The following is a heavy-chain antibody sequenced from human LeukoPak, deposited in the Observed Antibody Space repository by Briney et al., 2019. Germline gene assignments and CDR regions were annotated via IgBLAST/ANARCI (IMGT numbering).Heavy chain of an antibody. Sequence: PGGSLRLSCAASGFTFSNYEMNWVRQTPGKELEWISYIRSSGSPTYYADSVKGRFTISRDNAKNSLYLQMNSLRAEDTAVYYCARQYSSCWLYWFDPWGQGTPVTVSS. J-gene: IGHJ5*02. D-gene: IGHD6-19*01. CDR3: ARQYSSCWLYWFDP. CDR1: GFTFSNYE. CDR2: IRSSGSPT. V-gene: IGHV3-48*03.